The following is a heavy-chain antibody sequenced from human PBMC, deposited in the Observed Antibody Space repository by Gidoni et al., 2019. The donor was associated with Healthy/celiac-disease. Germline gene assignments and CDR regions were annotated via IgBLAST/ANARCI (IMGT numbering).Heavy chain of an antibody. CDR1: GLTFSSYG. CDR3: AKVLGREDYYYGMDV. V-gene: IGHV3-30*18. J-gene: IGHJ6*04. D-gene: IGHD1-26*01. Sequence: QVQLVESGGGVVQPGRSLRLSCAASGLTFSSYGMHWVRQAPGKGLGWVAVISYDGSNKYYADSVKGRFTISRDNSKNTLYLQMNSLRAEDTAVYYCAKVLGREDYYYGMDVWGKGTTVTVSS. CDR2: ISYDGSNK.